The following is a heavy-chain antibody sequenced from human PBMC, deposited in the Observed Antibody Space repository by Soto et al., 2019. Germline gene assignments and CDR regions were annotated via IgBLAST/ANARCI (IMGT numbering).Heavy chain of an antibody. CDR1: GFTFDDFA. Sequence: EMQLVESGGGLVQPGRSLRLSCAASGFTFDDFAMHWVRQAPGKGLEWVSGINWNSGDIDYADSVRGRFTISRDNAKNALYLQMNSLRAEDAAFYYCVKDIGAPGAYWYFDLWGRGTLVTVSS. CDR3: VKDIGAPGAYWYFDL. D-gene: IGHD2-8*02. CDR2: INWNSGDI. V-gene: IGHV3-9*01. J-gene: IGHJ2*01.